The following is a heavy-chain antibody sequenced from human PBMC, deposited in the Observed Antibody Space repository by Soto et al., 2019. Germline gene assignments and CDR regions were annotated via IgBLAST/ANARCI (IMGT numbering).Heavy chain of an antibody. Sequence: QVQLVESGGGVVQPGRSLRLSCAASGFTFSLYGMHWVRQAPGKGLEWVAVIWYDGSNKFYADSVKGRFTIASDNSKNTLDLQMNSLRDEDTSVYYCARGLRGISFYGMDVRGQGTTVIVS. V-gene: IGHV3-33*01. J-gene: IGHJ6*02. CDR1: GFTFSLYG. D-gene: IGHD3-16*01. CDR3: ARGLRGISFYGMDV. CDR2: IWYDGSNK.